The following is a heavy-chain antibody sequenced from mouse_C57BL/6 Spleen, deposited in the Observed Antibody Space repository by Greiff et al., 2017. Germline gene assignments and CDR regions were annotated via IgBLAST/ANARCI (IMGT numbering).Heavy chain of an antibody. J-gene: IGHJ1*03. CDR3: ARGGYDYDGDFDV. V-gene: IGHV1-81*01. CDR1: GYTFTSYG. D-gene: IGHD2-4*01. CDR2: IYPRSGNT. Sequence: QVQLKQSGAELARPGASVKLSCKASGYTFTSYGISWVKQRTGQGLEWIGEIYPRSGNTYYNEKFKGKATLTADKSSSTAYMQLSSLTYEDSAVYYCARGGYDYDGDFDVWGTGTMVTVAS.